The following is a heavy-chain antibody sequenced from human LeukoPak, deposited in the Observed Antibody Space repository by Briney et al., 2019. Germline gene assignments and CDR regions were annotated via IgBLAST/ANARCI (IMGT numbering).Heavy chain of an antibody. CDR3: AKGYSSGYYFYFDY. D-gene: IGHD3-22*01. Sequence: GGSLRLSCAASGFTFSSYSMNWVRQAPGKGLDWVSSISSSSSYIYYADSVKGRFTISRDNAKNSLYLQMNSLRAEDMALYYCAKGYSSGYYFYFDYWGQGTLVTVSS. V-gene: IGHV3-21*04. J-gene: IGHJ4*02. CDR2: ISSSSSYI. CDR1: GFTFSSYS.